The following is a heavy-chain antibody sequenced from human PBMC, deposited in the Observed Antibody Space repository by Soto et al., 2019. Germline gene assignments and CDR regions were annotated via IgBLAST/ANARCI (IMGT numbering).Heavy chain of an antibody. Sequence: EVQLVESGGDFVQPGGSLRVSCAASGFTFSDFWMSWVRQAPGKGLEWVATIRHDGTEQYYVGSVRGRFTISRDNAKESLYLQMNSLRAEDTAVYYCARVPGNRHIYYHYYYMDVWGKGTTVTVSS. CDR3: ARVPGNRHIYYHYYYMDV. V-gene: IGHV3-7*03. CDR1: GFTFSDFW. CDR2: IRHDGTEQ. J-gene: IGHJ6*03. D-gene: IGHD1-1*01.